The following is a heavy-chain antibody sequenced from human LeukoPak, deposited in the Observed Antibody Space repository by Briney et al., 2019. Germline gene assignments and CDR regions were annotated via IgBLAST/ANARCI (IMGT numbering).Heavy chain of an antibody. CDR3: ARHRRSSESDYYYYYYMDV. CDR1: GYSFTSYW. V-gene: IGHV5-51*01. J-gene: IGHJ6*03. CDR2: IYPGDSDT. Sequence: GESLKISCKGSGYSFTSYWIGWVRQMPGKGLEWMGIIYPGDSDTRYSPSFQGQVTISADKSISTAYLQWSSLKASDTAMYYCARHRRSSESDYYYYYYMDVWGKGTTVTVSS. D-gene: IGHD6-6*01.